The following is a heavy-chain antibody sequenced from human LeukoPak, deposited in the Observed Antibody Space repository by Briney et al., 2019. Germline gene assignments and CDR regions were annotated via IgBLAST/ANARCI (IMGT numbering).Heavy chain of an antibody. Sequence: SETLSLTCAVSGGSISSSNWWSWVRQPPGKGLEWIGEIYHSGSTNYNPSLKSRVTISVDKPKNQFSLKLSSVTAADTAVYYCAKVSGLRAFDIWGQGTMVTVSS. CDR3: AKVSGLRAFDI. V-gene: IGHV4-4*02. CDR1: GGSISSSNW. D-gene: IGHD2-15*01. CDR2: IYHSGST. J-gene: IGHJ3*02.